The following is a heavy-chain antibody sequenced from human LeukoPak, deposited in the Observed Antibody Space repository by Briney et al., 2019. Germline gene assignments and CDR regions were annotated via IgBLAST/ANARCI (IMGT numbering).Heavy chain of an antibody. J-gene: IGHJ4*02. CDR3: ARQPIAVAALQDY. D-gene: IGHD6-19*01. CDR1: GYSFTSYW. Sequence: GESLKISCKGSGYSFTSYWISWVRQMPGKGLEWMGIIYPGDSDTRYSPSFQGQVTISADKSISTAYLQWSSLKASDTAIYYCARQPIAVAALQDYWGQGTLVTVSS. V-gene: IGHV5-51*01. CDR2: IYPGDSDT.